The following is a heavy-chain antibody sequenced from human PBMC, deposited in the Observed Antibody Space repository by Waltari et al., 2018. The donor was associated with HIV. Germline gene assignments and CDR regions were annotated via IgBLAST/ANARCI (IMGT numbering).Heavy chain of an antibody. V-gene: IGHV1-69*01. CDR1: GGTFSRLA. Sequence: QVQLVQSGAEVKKPGSSVKVSCKDSGGTFSRLAISWLRPPPGQGREWMGGIIPIFGTANYAQKFQGRVTITADESTSTAYMELSSLRSEDTAVYYCARDLGSGSYPNAFDIWGQGTMVTVSS. J-gene: IGHJ3*02. CDR3: ARDLGSGSYPNAFDI. D-gene: IGHD1-26*01. CDR2: IIPIFGTA.